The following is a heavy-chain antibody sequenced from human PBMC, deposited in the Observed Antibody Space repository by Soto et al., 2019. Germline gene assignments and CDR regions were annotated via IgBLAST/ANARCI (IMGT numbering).Heavy chain of an antibody. D-gene: IGHD3-16*01. V-gene: IGHV3-30-3*01. CDR2: ISYDGSNK. J-gene: IGHJ4*02. Sequence: QPGGSLRLACTASGFTFSNYCMHWVRQAPGKGLKWVAVISYDGSNKYYADSVKGRFTISRDNSKNTLYLQMNSLRAEDTAVYYCARGRDYLGGDFDYWGQGTLVTVS. CDR1: GFTFSNYC. CDR3: ARGRDYLGGDFDY.